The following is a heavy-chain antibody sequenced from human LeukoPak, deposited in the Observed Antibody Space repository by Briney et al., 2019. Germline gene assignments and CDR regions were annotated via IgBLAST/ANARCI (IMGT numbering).Heavy chain of an antibody. CDR2: ISSSSSTI. CDR3: ARDQGEYYYDSSGYFN. D-gene: IGHD3-22*01. V-gene: IGHV3-48*01. CDR1: GFTFSSYS. J-gene: IGHJ4*02. Sequence: PGGSLRLSCAASGFTFSSYSMNWVRQAPGKGLEWVSYISSSSSTIYYADSVKGRFTISRDNAKNSLYLQMNSLRAEDTAVYYCARDQGEYYYDSSGYFNWGQGTLVTVSS.